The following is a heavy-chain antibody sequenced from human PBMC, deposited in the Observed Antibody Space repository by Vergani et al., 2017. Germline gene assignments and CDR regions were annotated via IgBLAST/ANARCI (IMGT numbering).Heavy chain of an antibody. CDR3: ASSGTYGEDYFDY. J-gene: IGHJ4*02. CDR2: IRYDGDKK. D-gene: IGHD1-26*01. CDR1: GFTFSGYG. V-gene: IGHV3-30*02. Sequence: QVQLVASGGGMVQPGGSLRLSCAGSGFTFSGYGMHWVRQAPGKGLEWVAFIRYDGDKKYYGDSVKGRCTISRDNSKNTLYLQVNSLRTEDSAVYYCASSGTYGEDYFDYWGQGTLVNVSS.